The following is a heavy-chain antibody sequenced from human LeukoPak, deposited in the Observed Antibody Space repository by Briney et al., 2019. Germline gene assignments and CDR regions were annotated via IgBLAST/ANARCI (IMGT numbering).Heavy chain of an antibody. D-gene: IGHD3-16*01. Sequence: GGSLRLSCAASGFTFSSYQMNWVRQAPGKGLEWVSSISSTGSATYYADSVKGRFTISRDNAKNSLYLQMNSLRVEDTAIYYCPRGRMGDVFDDWGQGTLVTVSS. V-gene: IGHV3-48*03. CDR3: PRGRMGDVFDD. CDR1: GFTFSSYQ. J-gene: IGHJ4*02. CDR2: ISSTGSAT.